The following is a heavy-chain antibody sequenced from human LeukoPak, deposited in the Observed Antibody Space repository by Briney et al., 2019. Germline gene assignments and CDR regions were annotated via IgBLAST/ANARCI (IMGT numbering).Heavy chain of an antibody. CDR2: ISWKSGSI. CDR3: AKCRGSHYGASDY. D-gene: IGHD4-17*01. J-gene: IGHJ4*02. V-gene: IGHV3-9*01. Sequence: GGSLRLSCAASGFTFDDYAMHWVRQVPGKGLEWVSGISWKSGSIGYADSVKGRFTISRDNAKNSLYLQMNSLRAEDTALYYCAKCRGSHYGASDYWGQGTLVTVSS. CDR1: GFTFDDYA.